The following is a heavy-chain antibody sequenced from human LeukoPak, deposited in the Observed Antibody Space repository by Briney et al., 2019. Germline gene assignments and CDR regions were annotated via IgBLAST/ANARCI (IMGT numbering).Heavy chain of an antibody. CDR3: ASTSGYCSGGNCCPAFDY. Sequence: WETLTLTCTVSGGSVSTYYWNWIRQPPGKGLEWIGYIYYSGSTNYNPSLKSRLAISVDTSNNQFSLKLSSVTAADTAVYYCASTSGYCSGGNCCPAFDYWGQGTLGTVSS. CDR1: GGSVSTYY. CDR2: IYYSGST. J-gene: IGHJ4*02. D-gene: IGHD2-15*01. V-gene: IGHV4-59*02.